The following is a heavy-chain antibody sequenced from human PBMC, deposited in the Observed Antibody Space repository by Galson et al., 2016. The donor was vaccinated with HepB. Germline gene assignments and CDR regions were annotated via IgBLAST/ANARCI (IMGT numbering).Heavy chain of an antibody. V-gene: IGHV3-53*01. D-gene: IGHD1-26*01. CDR1: GLPVSSNY. Sequence: SLRLSCAASGLPVSSNYMSWVRQAPGKGLEWVSVIDSVGSAFYADSVKGRFTISRDISKNTLFLQMNRLRAEDTAVYYCARGGPRSSFDYWGQGTLVTVSS. CDR2: IDSVGSA. J-gene: IGHJ4*02. CDR3: ARGGPRSSFDY.